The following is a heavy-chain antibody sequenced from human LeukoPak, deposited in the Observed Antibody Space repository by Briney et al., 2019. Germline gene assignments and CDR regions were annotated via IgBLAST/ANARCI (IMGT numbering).Heavy chain of an antibody. Sequence: PSETPSLTCTVSGGSVSSGTYYWSWIRQHPGKGLECLGYVYYTGSAYYNPSLKSRVTMSVDTSKNQFSLTLSSVTAADTAVYYCARLEQTTWFDPWGQGTLVTVSS. CDR3: ARLEQTTWFDP. D-gene: IGHD1/OR15-1a*01. V-gene: IGHV4-31*03. CDR2: VYYTGSA. J-gene: IGHJ5*02. CDR1: GGSVSSGTYY.